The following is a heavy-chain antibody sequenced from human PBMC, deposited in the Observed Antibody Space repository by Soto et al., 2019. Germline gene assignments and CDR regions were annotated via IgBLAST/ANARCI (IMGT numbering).Heavy chain of an antibody. CDR3: ATGKASSGQWPDY. CDR1: GYTLTELS. CDR2: FDPEDGET. J-gene: IGHJ4*02. Sequence: ASVKVSCKVSGYTLTELSMHWVRQAPGKGLVWMGGFDPEDGETIYAQKFQGRVTMTEDTSTDTAYMELSSLRSEDTAVYYCATGKASSGQWPDYWGQGTLVTVSP. V-gene: IGHV1-24*01. D-gene: IGHD6-19*01.